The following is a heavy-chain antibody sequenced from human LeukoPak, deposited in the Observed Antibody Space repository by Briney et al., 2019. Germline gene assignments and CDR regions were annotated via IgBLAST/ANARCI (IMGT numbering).Heavy chain of an antibody. Sequence: PGGSLSLSCAASGFTVSSNYMSWVRQAPGKGLEWVSFIYSGGSTYYADSVKGRFTISRDNSKNTLYIQMNGLRAEDTAVYYCLRQPRYYYGMDVWGQGTTVTVSS. J-gene: IGHJ6*02. CDR1: GFTVSSNY. CDR2: IYSGGST. CDR3: LRQPRYYYGMDV. V-gene: IGHV3-66*01. D-gene: IGHD6-13*01.